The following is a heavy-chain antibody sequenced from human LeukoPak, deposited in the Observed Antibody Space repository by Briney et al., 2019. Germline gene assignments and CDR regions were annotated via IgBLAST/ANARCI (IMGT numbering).Heavy chain of an antibody. CDR3: ARLTTTGGI. Sequence: PGGSLRLSCATSGFSFSSYWMNWVRQAPGKGLEWVANIKQDGSEENYVDSVKGRFTISRDNAKNTLFLQMNSLRAEETAVYYCARLTTTGGIWGQGTLVTVSS. V-gene: IGHV3-7*04. D-gene: IGHD4-17*01. CDR2: IKQDGSEE. CDR1: GFSFSSYW. J-gene: IGHJ4*02.